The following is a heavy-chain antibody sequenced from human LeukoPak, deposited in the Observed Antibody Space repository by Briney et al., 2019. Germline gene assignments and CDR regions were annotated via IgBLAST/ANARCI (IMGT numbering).Heavy chain of an antibody. J-gene: IGHJ4*02. CDR1: GFTFSSYW. V-gene: IGHV3-74*01. CDR2: IISDGSST. D-gene: IGHD1-26*01. Sequence: GVYLRLSCAASGFTFSSYWMHWVRQAPGKGLVWVSRIISDGSSTSYADSVKGRFTISRDYAKNTLYLQMNSLRAEDTAVYYCARIMGAVDYWGQGTLVTVSS. CDR3: ARIMGAVDY.